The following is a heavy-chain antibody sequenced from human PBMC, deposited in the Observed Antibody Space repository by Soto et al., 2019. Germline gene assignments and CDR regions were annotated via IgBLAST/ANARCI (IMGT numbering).Heavy chain of an antibody. Sequence: QVQLVQSGAEVKKPGASVKVSCKASGYTFSTYGFTWVRQAPGQGLEWMGWIGADNGDTNYAQNFQGRVTMTTDTPTTTSYMELSSLTSDDTAVYFCARDWKGAEGFDPWGQGTLVTVSS. V-gene: IGHV1-18*01. CDR1: GYTFSTYG. CDR2: IGADNGDT. CDR3: ARDWKGAEGFDP. D-gene: IGHD1-1*01. J-gene: IGHJ5*02.